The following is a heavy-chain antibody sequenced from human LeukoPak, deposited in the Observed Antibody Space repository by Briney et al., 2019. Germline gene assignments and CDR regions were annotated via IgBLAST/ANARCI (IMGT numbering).Heavy chain of an antibody. D-gene: IGHD3-9*01. CDR2: ITSSTSYM. J-gene: IGHJ4*01. CDR1: GFTFSSYA. V-gene: IGHV3-21*01. Sequence: GGSLRLSCAAYGFTFSSYAMSWVRQAPGKGLEWVSSITSSTSYMYYADSVKGRFTISRDNAKNSLYLQMNSLRAEDTAVYYCARASKILTGYFDYWGQGTLVTVSS. CDR3: ARASKILTGYFDY.